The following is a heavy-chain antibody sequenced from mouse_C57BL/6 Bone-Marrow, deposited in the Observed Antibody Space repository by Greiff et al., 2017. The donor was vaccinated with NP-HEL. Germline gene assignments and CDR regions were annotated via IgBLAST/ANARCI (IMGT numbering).Heavy chain of an antibody. D-gene: IGHD2-5*01. CDR2: IYPGSGST. Sequence: VQLQQPGAELVKPGASVKMSCKASGYTFTSYWITWVKQRPGQGLEWIGDIYPGSGSTNYNEKFKSKATLTVDTSSSTAYMQLSSLTSEDSAVYYCARDSNHLPAWFAYWGQGTLVTVSA. J-gene: IGHJ3*01. CDR3: ARDSNHLPAWFAY. CDR1: GYTFTSYW. V-gene: IGHV1-55*01.